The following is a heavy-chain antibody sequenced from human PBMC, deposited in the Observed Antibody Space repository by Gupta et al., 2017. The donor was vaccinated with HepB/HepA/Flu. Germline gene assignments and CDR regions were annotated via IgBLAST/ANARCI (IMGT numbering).Heavy chain of an antibody. Sequence: EVQLVESGGGLVQPGGSLRLSCAASGFTFSTYWMRWVRQAPGKGLEGVANIKQNGSEKYYVDSVKGRFTISRDNAKNSLYLQMNSLRADDTAVYYCARGPRGVVIHFDYWGQGTLVTVSS. J-gene: IGHJ4*02. V-gene: IGHV3-7*04. D-gene: IGHD3-3*01. CDR1: GFTFSTYW. CDR2: IKQNGSEK. CDR3: ARGPRGVVIHFDY.